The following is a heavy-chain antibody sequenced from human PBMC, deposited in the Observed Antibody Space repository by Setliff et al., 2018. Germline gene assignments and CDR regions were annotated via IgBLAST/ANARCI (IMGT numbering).Heavy chain of an antibody. D-gene: IGHD2-2*01. Sequence: ASVKVSCKDPGYTFSTYGISWVRQAPGQGLEWMGWISAYNGNTNYAQRFQGRVTMTTDTSTSTAYMELSSLRSEDTAVYYCARYRVVPAALNWFDPWGQGTLVTVSS. V-gene: IGHV1-18*01. J-gene: IGHJ5*02. CDR2: ISAYNGNT. CDR1: GYTFSTYG. CDR3: ARYRVVPAALNWFDP.